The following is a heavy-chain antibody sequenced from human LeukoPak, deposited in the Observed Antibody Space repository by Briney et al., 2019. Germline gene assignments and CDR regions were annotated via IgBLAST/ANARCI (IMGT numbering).Heavy chain of an antibody. J-gene: IGHJ6*04. CDR1: GFTFSSYE. CDR3: AELGITMIGGV. Sequence: GSLRLSCAASGFTFSSYEMNWVRQAPGKGLEWVSYISSSGSTIYYADFVKGRFTISRDNAKNSLYLQMNSLRAEDTAVYYCAELGITMIGGVWGKGTTVTISS. D-gene: IGHD3-10*02. V-gene: IGHV3-48*03. CDR2: ISSSGSTI.